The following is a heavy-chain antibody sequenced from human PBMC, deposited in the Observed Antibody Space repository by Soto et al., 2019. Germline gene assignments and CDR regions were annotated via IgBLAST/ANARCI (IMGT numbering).Heavy chain of an antibody. CDR3: ARHLQLERLQLPAYYYYYMDV. CDR2: IYYSGST. V-gene: IGHV4-59*08. CDR1: GGSISSYY. J-gene: IGHJ6*03. D-gene: IGHD1-1*01. Sequence: SETLSLTCTVSGGSISSYYWSWIRQPPGKGLEWIGYIYYSGSTNYNPSLKSRVTISVDTSKNQFSLKLSSVTAADTAVYYCARHLQLERLQLPAYYYYYMDVWGKGTTVTVSS.